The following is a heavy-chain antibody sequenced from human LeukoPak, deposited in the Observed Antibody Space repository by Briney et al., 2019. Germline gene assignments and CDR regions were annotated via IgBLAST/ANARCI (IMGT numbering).Heavy chain of an antibody. CDR2: INHSGST. CDR3: ARMMALSSSFFYYYYMDV. D-gene: IGHD6-13*01. CDR1: GGSFSGYD. Sequence: SETLSLTYAVYGGSFSGYDWSWIRQAPGKGLEWIGEINHSGSTNYNPSLESRVTISVDTSKNQFSLKLSSVTAADTAVYYCARMMALSSSFFYYYYMDVWGKGTTVTVSS. V-gene: IGHV4-34*01. J-gene: IGHJ6*03.